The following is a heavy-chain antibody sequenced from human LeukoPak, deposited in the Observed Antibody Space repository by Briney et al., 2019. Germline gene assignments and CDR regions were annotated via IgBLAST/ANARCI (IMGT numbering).Heavy chain of an antibody. D-gene: IGHD3/OR15-3a*01. CDR2: ISDTGDNT. CDR3: AKPPRPRTYFMDV. Sequence: GGSLRLFCAASGCTFSSYVMNWVRQAPGKGLEWVSSISDTGDNTYYADSVKGRFTVSRDNSKNTLYLQMNSLRAEDTAVYYCAKPPRPRTYFMDVWGKGTTVTISS. J-gene: IGHJ6*03. V-gene: IGHV3-23*01. CDR1: GCTFSSYV.